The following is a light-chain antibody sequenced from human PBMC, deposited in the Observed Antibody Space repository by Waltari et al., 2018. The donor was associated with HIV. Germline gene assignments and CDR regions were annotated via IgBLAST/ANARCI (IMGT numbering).Light chain of an antibody. CDR2: ATS. Sequence: DLQMTQSTSSVSAPVGDRVTLTCRASQPGSSWLTWYQQKPGKSPDLLIYATSILQSGVPSRFSGSGSGTNFTLTITSLQPEDFASYYCQQANSFPWTFGQGTKVEIK. CDR3: QQANSFPWT. V-gene: IGKV1-12*01. CDR1: QPGSSW. J-gene: IGKJ1*01.